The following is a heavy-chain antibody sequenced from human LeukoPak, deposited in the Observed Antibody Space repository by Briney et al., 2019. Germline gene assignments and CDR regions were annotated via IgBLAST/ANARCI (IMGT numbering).Heavy chain of an antibody. V-gene: IGHV4-30-4*08. J-gene: IGHJ3*02. D-gene: IGHD1-26*01. CDR2: IYYSGST. CDR1: GGSISSGDYY. Sequence: SETLSLTCTVSGGSISSGDYYWSWIRQPPGKGLEWIGYIYYSGSTYYNPSLKSRVTISVDTSENQFSLKLSSVTAADTAVYYCARFRSLLHAFDIWGQGTMVTVSS. CDR3: ARFRSLLHAFDI.